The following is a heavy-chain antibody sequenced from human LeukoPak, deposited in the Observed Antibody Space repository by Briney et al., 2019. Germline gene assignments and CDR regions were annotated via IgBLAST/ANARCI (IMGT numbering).Heavy chain of an antibody. D-gene: IGHD3-22*01. CDR3: AKDRPNYYGTNGHYYRRDGDC. V-gene: IGHV3-11*01. CDR2: ISSSGSTI. J-gene: IGHJ4*02. CDR1: GFTFSDYY. Sequence: GGSLRLSCAASGFTFSDYYMSWIRQAPGKGLEWVSYISSSGSTIYYADSVKGRFTISRDNSRNTLYLQMNSLRAEDTAVYYCAKDRPNYYGTNGHYYRRDGDCWGQGTLVTVSS.